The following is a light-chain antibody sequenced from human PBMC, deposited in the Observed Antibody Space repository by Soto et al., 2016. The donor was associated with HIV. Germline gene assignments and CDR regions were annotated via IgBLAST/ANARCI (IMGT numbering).Light chain of an antibody. Sequence: SYELTQPPSVSVSPGQTANITCSGDKLGDKYVCWYQQKPGQSPVLVMYQDRKRPSGIPERFSGSSSGNTATLTISETQAMDEGDYYCQAWAASSSYVFGTWTKVTVL. CDR2: QDR. V-gene: IGLV3-1*01. CDR1: KLGDKY. CDR3: QAWAASSSYV. J-gene: IGLJ1*01.